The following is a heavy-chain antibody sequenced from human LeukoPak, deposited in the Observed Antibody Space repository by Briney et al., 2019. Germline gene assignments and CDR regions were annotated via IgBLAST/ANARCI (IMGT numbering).Heavy chain of an antibody. CDR2: IYSGGST. CDR1: GFTVSSNY. CDR3: ARALTYYYYMDV. D-gene: IGHD3-9*01. Sequence: GGSLRLSCAASGFTVSSNYMSWVRQAPGKGLEWVSVIYSGGSTYYADSVKGRFTISRDNSKNTLHLQMNSLRAEDTAVYYCARALTYYYYMDVWGKGTTVTVSS. J-gene: IGHJ6*03. V-gene: IGHV3-53*01.